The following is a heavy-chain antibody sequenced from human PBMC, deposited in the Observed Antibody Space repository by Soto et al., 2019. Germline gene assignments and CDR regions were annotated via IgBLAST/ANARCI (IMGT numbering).Heavy chain of an antibody. CDR3: TRQKGGSGWQNYYYYGMDV. V-gene: IGHV3-73*02. J-gene: IGHJ6*02. D-gene: IGHD6-19*01. Sequence: EVQLVESGGGLVQPGGSLKLSCAASGFTFSGSAMHWVRQASGKGLEWVGRIRSKANSYATAYAASVKGRFTISRDDSKNTGYLQMNSLKTEDTAVYYCTRQKGGSGWQNYYYYGMDVWGQGTTVTVAS. CDR1: GFTFSGSA. CDR2: IRSKANSYAT.